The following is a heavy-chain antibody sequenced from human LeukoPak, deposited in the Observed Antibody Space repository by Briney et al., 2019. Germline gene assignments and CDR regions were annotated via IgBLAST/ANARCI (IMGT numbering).Heavy chain of an antibody. V-gene: IGHV1-46*01. CDR3: ARASGSSAVPFDY. J-gene: IGHJ4*02. D-gene: IGHD3-10*01. CDR1: GYTFTSNC. Sequence: ASVKVSCKASGYTFTSNCMYWVRQAPGQGLEWMGVIAPSSGTTSYAQKFQGRVTMTRDTSTSTLYMELSSLTSEDTAVYYCARASGSSAVPFDYWGQGTLVTVSS. CDR2: IAPSSGTT.